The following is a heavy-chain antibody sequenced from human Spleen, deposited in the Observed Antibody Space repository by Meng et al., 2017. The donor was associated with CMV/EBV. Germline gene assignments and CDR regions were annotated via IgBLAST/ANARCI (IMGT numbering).Heavy chain of an antibody. V-gene: IGHV3-48*03. CDR2: ISSSGSTI. J-gene: IGHJ5*02. Sequence: GGSLRLSCAASGFTFSSYEMNWVRQAPGKGLEWVSYISSSGSTIYYADSVKGRFTISRDNAKNSLYLQMNSLRAEDTAVYYCARDYCSSTSCYSSARGFDPWGQGTPVTVSS. D-gene: IGHD2-2*01. CDR1: GFTFSSYE. CDR3: ARDYCSSTSCYSSARGFDP.